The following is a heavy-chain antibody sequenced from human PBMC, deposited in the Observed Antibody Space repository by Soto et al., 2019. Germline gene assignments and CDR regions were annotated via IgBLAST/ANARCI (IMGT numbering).Heavy chain of an antibody. D-gene: IGHD3-10*01. J-gene: IGHJ4*02. CDR1: GFTVSSSY. CDR3: ARESSESYYVDY. Sequence: PGGSLRLSCAASGFTVSSSYMSWGRQAPGKGLEWVSVIYDGGTTYYADSVRGRFTISRDNSKNTLYLQMNSLRAEDSAVYYCARESSESYYVDYWGQGTQVTVSS. V-gene: IGHV3-53*01. CDR2: IYDGGTT.